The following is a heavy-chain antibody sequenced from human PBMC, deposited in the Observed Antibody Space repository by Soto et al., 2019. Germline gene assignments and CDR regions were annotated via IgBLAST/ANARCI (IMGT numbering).Heavy chain of an antibody. CDR2: IKQDGSEK. V-gene: IGHV3-7*01. CDR3: ARAIAAAGSF. J-gene: IGHJ4*02. CDR1: GFNFNNYW. Sequence: GGSLRLSCTASGFNFNNYWMHWVRQAPGKGLEWVANIKQDGSEKYYVDSVRGRFTISRDNAKNSLYLQMNSLRAEDTAVYYCARAIAAAGSFWGQGTLVTVSS. D-gene: IGHD6-13*01.